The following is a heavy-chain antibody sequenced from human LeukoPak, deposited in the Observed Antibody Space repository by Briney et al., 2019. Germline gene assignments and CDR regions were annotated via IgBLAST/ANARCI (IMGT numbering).Heavy chain of an antibody. Sequence: PGGSLRLSCAASGFTFSNTWMNWVRQAPGKGLEWVSAISDSGGSTLYADSVKGRFTISRDNSKNTLYLQMNSLRAEDTAVYYCAKDRAQRYFDLWGRGTLVTVSS. CDR3: AKDRAQRYFDL. J-gene: IGHJ2*01. D-gene: IGHD3-10*01. V-gene: IGHV3-23*01. CDR2: ISDSGGST. CDR1: GFTFSNTW.